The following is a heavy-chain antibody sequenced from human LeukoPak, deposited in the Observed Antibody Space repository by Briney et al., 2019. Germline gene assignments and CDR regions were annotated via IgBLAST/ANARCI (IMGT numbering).Heavy chain of an antibody. CDR2: IFYSGST. CDR1: GGSLSSYY. CDR3: AIDGGGTSRPFDY. Sequence: SETPYLTCTVSGGSLSSYYWSWIRQPPGKGLQWIGNIFYSGSTSYNPSLKRRLTISVDTSKNQLSLPLNSAAAADTPLYFFAIDGGGTSRPFDYWGLGTPVTVSS. V-gene: IGHV4-59*12. J-gene: IGHJ4*02. D-gene: IGHD2-15*01.